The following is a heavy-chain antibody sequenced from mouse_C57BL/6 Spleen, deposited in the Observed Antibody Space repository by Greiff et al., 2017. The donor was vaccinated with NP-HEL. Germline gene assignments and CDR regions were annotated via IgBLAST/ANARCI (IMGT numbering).Heavy chain of an antibody. Sequence: EVNQVESGGGLVQPGGSLKLSCAASGFTFSDYYMYWVRQTPEKRLEWVAYISNGGGSTYYPDTVKGRFTISRDNAKNTLYLQMSRLKSEDTAMYYCAWGDGYFSMDYWGQGTSVTVSS. J-gene: IGHJ4*01. V-gene: IGHV5-12*01. CDR2: ISNGGGST. D-gene: IGHD2-3*01. CDR1: GFTFSDYY. CDR3: AWGDGYFSMDY.